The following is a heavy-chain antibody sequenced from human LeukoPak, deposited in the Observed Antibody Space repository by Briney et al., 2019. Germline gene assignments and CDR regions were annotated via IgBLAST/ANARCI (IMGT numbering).Heavy chain of an antibody. D-gene: IGHD3-16*01. CDR3: ATHQGGSSWLDP. J-gene: IGHJ5*02. V-gene: IGHV4-39*01. CDR2: IYFSGTT. Sequence: SETLSLTCTVSGGSISANNFYWDWVRQPPGKGLERFGNIYFSGTTYYNPSLKSRVTMSIDTSKNQFSLKLSSVTATDTAVYYCATHQGGSSWLDPWGQGTLVTVSS. CDR1: GGSISANNFY.